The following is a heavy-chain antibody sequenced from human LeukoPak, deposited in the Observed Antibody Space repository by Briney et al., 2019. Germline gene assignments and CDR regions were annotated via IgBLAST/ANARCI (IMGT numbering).Heavy chain of an antibody. CDR1: GFTFSSYS. CDR2: ISSSSSYI. D-gene: IGHD6-13*01. V-gene: IGHV3-21*01. Sequence: GGSLRLSCAASGFTFSSYSMNWVRQAPGKGLEWVSSISSSSSYIYYADSVKGRFTISRDNAKNSLYLQMNSLRAEDTAVYYCAGVSPYSSSWLAYWGQGTLVTVSS. J-gene: IGHJ4*02. CDR3: AGVSPYSSSWLAY.